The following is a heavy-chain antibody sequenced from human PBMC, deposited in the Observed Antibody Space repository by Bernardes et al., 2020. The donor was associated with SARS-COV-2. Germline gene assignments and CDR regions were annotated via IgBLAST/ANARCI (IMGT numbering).Heavy chain of an antibody. J-gene: IGHJ4*02. V-gene: IGHV4-59*01. CDR1: GGSISTYY. CDR3: ARGTTFDY. D-gene: IGHD4-17*01. Sequence: SETLSLTCTVSGGSISTYYWSWIRQPPGKGLEWIGYVYYSGSTTYNPSFKSRVTISVDTSKNQLSLKLTSVSAADTAVYYCARGTTFDYWGQGTLVTVSS. CDR2: VYYSGST.